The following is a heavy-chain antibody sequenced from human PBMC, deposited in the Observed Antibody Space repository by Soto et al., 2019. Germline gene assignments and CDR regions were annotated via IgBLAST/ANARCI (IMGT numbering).Heavy chain of an antibody. CDR1: GYTFTSYA. CDR2: INAGNGNT. J-gene: IGHJ4*02. CDR3: ARDTAMVPFDY. D-gene: IGHD5-18*01. Sequence: ASVEVSCKASGYTFTSYAIHWVRQAPGQRLEWMGWINAGNGNTKYSQKFQGRVTITRDTSASTAYMELSSLRSEDTAVYYCARDTAMVPFDYWGQGTLVTVSS. V-gene: IGHV1-3*01.